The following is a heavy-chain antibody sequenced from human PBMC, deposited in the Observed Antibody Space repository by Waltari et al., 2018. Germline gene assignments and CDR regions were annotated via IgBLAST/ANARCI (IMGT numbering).Heavy chain of an antibody. D-gene: IGHD6-13*01. Sequence: QVHLQQSGPGLVKPSETLSLTCAVSGGPIMSGTYFWSWIRQFPGRGLEYIGYILYSGKTYYPPSLMSRASISFHMSQNQFSLSLTAVTAADTGTYYCARMKNNRESAASWYPPSFDSWGQGIHVTVSS. CDR2: ILYSGKT. CDR3: ARMKNNRESAASWYPPSFDS. J-gene: IGHJ5*01. CDR1: GGPIMSGTYF. V-gene: IGHV4-31*11.